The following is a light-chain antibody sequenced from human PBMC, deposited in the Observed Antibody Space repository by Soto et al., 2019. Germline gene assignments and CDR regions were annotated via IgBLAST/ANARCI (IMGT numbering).Light chain of an antibody. CDR3: MQALQTPIT. CDR1: QSLLHSNDYNY. CDR2: LGS. Sequence: DLVMPQSPLSLPVTPGEPASISCRSSQSLLHSNDYNYLDSYLQKPGQSPQLMIYLGSNRASGLPDRFSGSGSGTDFTLKISRVEAEDVGVYYFMQALQTPITFGQGTRREIK. V-gene: IGKV2-28*01. J-gene: IGKJ5*01.